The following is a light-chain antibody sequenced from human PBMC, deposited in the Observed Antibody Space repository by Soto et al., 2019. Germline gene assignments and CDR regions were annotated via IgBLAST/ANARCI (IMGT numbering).Light chain of an antibody. CDR2: DAS. CDR1: QSVSTF. CDR3: QQRSNWPLT. Sequence: EIVLTQSPATVSLSPGERATLSCRASQSVSTFLAWYQQKPGQAPRLLIYDASNRATGIPARFSGSGSGTDFILTISSLEPEDFAVYYCQQRSNWPLTFVGGTNVEIK. V-gene: IGKV3-11*01. J-gene: IGKJ4*01.